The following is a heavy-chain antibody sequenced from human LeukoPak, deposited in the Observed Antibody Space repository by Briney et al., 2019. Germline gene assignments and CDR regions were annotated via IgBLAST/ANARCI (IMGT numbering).Heavy chain of an antibody. CDR1: GFTFTSYT. CDR2: ISSSTSTI. J-gene: IGHJ6*02. D-gene: IGHD5-18*01. Sequence: GGSLRLSCAASGFTFTSYTLNWVRQAPGKGLEWVSYISSSTSTIYYADSVKGRFTISRDSAKSSLYLQMNSLRDEDTAVYYCARVMQLTGYSYGYRYYYGMDVWGQGTTVTVSS. V-gene: IGHV3-48*02. CDR3: ARVMQLTGYSYGYRYYYGMDV.